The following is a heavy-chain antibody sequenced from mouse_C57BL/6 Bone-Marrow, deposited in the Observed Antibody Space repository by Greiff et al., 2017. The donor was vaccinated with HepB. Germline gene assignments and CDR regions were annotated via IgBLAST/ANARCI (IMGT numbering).Heavy chain of an antibody. Sequence: QVQLQQSGAELARPGASVKLSCKASGYTFTSYGISWVKQRTGQGLEWIGEFYPRSGNTYYNEKFKGKATLTADKSSSTAYMELRSLTSEDSAVYFCAGLVKGAWFAYWGQGTLVTVSA. V-gene: IGHV1-81*01. CDR3: AGLVKGAWFAY. CDR1: GYTFTSYG. D-gene: IGHD2-2*01. CDR2: FYPRSGNT. J-gene: IGHJ3*01.